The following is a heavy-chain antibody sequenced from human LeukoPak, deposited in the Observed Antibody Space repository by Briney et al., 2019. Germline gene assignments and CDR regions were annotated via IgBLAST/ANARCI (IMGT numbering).Heavy chain of an antibody. D-gene: IGHD1-7*01. J-gene: IGHJ4*02. V-gene: IGHV1-69*05. Sequence: SVPVSFQATGGTFISYAITWVRQAPAQGLEWMGGIIPIFGTTNYAQKLQGRVTITKDESTSTAYMELSSLRSEDTAVYYCARGMTGTNPLDYWGQGTLVTVSS. CDR3: ARGMTGTNPLDY. CDR2: IIPIFGTT. CDR1: GGTFISYA.